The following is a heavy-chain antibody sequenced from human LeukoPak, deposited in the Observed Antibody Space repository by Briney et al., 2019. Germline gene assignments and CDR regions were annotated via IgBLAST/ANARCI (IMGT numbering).Heavy chain of an antibody. CDR1: GYTFTSYG. CDR2: ISTDNGNT. Sequence: ASVKVSSKTSGYTFTSYGISWVRQAPGQGLEWMGWISTDNGNTNYAQKVQGRVTMTTDTSTSTAYMELRSLRSDDTAVYYCARDPSGSYDFDYWGQGTLVTVSS. CDR3: ARDPSGSYDFDY. J-gene: IGHJ4*02. V-gene: IGHV1-18*01. D-gene: IGHD1-26*01.